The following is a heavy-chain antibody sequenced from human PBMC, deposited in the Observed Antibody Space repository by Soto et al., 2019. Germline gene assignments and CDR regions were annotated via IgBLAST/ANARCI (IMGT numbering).Heavy chain of an antibody. D-gene: IGHD2-8*01. CDR2: INPKSGGT. CDR1: GYSFTDYH. Sequence: QVQLVQSGAEVKKPGASVKVSCKASGYSFTDYHIHWVRQAPGQGLEWLGRINPKSGGTSTAQKFQGWVTMTTDTSISTASMELTRLTSDDTAIYYCARGDSTDCSNGVCSFFYNHDMDVWGQGITVTASS. V-gene: IGHV1-2*04. CDR3: ARGDSTDCSNGVCSFFYNHDMDV. J-gene: IGHJ6*02.